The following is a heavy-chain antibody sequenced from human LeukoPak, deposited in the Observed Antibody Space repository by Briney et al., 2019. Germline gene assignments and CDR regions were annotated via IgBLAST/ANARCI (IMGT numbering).Heavy chain of an antibody. CDR3: AKGGGKSAAGIRYYYYYGMDV. CDR1: GFTFSSYG. D-gene: IGHD6-13*01. Sequence: TGRSLRLSCAASGFTFSSYGINWVRQAPGQGLEWVAVVSPDGSTNYYADSVKGRFTISRDNSKNTLYLQMNSLRPEDTAVYYCAKGGGKSAAGIRYYYYYGMDVWGQGTTVTVSS. V-gene: IGHV3-30*18. CDR2: VSPDGSTN. J-gene: IGHJ6*02.